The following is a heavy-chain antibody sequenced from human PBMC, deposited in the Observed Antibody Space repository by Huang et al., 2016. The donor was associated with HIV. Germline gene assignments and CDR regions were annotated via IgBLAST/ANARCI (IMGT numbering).Heavy chain of an antibody. D-gene: IGHD3-22*01. CDR1: GYAFTSYY. CDR3: ARDRDFYDSSGYWGFNYFDY. J-gene: IGHJ4*02. V-gene: IGHV1-46*01. CDR2: INPRDGST. Sequence: QVQLVQSGAEVKKPGASVKVSCKASGYAFTSYYMHWVRQAPGQGLEWMGIINPRDGSTRYAQKFQGGVTTTRDTSTNTVFMERSSLRSEDTAVYYCARDRDFYDSSGYWGFNYFDYWGQGTLVTVSS.